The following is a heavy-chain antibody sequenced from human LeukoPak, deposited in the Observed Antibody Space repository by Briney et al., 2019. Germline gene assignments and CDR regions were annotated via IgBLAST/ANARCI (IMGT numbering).Heavy chain of an antibody. D-gene: IGHD6-19*01. CDR1: GYTFTSYY. Sequence: ASVKVSCKASGYTFTSYYMHWVRQAPGQGLEWMGIINPSGGSTSYAQKFQGRVTMTRDTSTSTVYMELSSLRSEDTAVYYCARDRYSSGWPYYYYYGMDVWGHGTTVTVSS. CDR2: INPSGGST. J-gene: IGHJ6*02. CDR3: ARDRYSSGWPYYYYYGMDV. V-gene: IGHV1-46*01.